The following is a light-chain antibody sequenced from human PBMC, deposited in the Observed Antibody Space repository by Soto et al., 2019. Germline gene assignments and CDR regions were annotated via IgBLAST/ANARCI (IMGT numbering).Light chain of an antibody. J-gene: IGKJ1*01. CDR2: AAS. CDR3: QQSYSRT. Sequence: DIQLTQSPSSLSAPDGDTPSTFCRASQSISNYLNWYQQKPGKAPKVLIFAASRLQSGVPSRFSGSGSGTDFTLTITSLQPEDFATYYCQQSYSRTFGQGTKVDIK. CDR1: QSISNY. V-gene: IGKV1-39*01.